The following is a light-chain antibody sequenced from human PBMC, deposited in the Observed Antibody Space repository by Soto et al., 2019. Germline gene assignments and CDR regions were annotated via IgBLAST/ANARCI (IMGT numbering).Light chain of an antibody. CDR2: GAS. J-gene: IGKJ1*01. Sequence: ETVLTQSPGTLSLSPVERATLSCMASQTIRCNYLAWYRQTPGQAPSRLIYGASNRATGIADRFSGSGAGTDFNLIISRLEPEDFALYYCQQYGSSPCTFGQGTKVEIK. CDR3: QQYGSSPCT. V-gene: IGKV3-20*01. CDR1: QTIRCNY.